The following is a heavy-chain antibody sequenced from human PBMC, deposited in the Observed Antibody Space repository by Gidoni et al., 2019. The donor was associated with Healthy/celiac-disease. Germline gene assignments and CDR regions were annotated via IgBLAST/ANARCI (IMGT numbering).Heavy chain of an antibody. CDR1: GFTFSSYA. D-gene: IGHD6-13*01. J-gene: IGHJ3*02. CDR3: AKDVDSSSWPHWDDAFDI. V-gene: IGHV3-23*01. CDR2: ISGSGGST. Sequence: EVQLLESGGGLVQPGGSLRLSCAASGFTFSSYAMSWVRQAPGKGLEWVSAISGSGGSTYYADSVKGRFTISRDNSKNTLYLQMNSLRAEDTAVYYCAKDVDSSSWPHWDDAFDIWGQGTMVTVSS.